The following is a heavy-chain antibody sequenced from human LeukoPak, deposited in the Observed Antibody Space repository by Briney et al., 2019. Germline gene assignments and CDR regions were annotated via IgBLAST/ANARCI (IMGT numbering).Heavy chain of an antibody. CDR1: GLTVSSKY. Sequence: PGGSLRLSCAASGLTVSSKYMSWVRQAPGKGLEWISFIYNNGNTHYADSVKGRFTISRDNSKNTLYLQMNSLRAEDTAVYYCARVGGDQVGYWGQGTLVTVSS. V-gene: IGHV3-53*01. D-gene: IGHD4-17*01. J-gene: IGHJ4*02. CDR3: ARVGGDQVGY. CDR2: IYNNGNT.